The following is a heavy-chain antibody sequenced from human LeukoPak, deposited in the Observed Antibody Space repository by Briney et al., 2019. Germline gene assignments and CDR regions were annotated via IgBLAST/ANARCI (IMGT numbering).Heavy chain of an antibody. V-gene: IGHV3-48*04. CDR2: ISSSGSTI. D-gene: IGHD3-10*01. CDR1: GFTFSSYS. J-gene: IGHJ4*02. CDR3: ARSVTMYYYGSGSAPFFDY. Sequence: GGSLRLSCAASGFTFSSYSMNWVRQAPGKGLEWVSYISSSGSTIYYADSVKGRFTISRDNAKNSLYLQMNSLRAEDTAVYYCARSVTMYYYGSGSAPFFDYWGQGTLVTVSS.